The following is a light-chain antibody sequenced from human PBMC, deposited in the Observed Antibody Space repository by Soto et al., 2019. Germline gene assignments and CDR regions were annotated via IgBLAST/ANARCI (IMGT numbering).Light chain of an antibody. CDR2: EGS. J-gene: IGLJ1*01. CDR1: SSDVGTYKY. Sequence: QSALTQPPSASGSPGQSVTISCTGTSSDVGTYKYVSWYQQHPGKAPKLVIYEGSKRPSGVPDRFSGSKSGNTASLTVSGLQAEDEADYYCAAWDGSLKEYVFGTGTKVTVL. V-gene: IGLV2-8*01. CDR3: AAWDGSLKEYV.